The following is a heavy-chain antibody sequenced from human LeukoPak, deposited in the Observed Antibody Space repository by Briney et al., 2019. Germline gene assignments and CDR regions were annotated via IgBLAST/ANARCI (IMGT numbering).Heavy chain of an antibody. V-gene: IGHV3-30-3*01. CDR1: GFTFSSHW. J-gene: IGHJ4*02. CDR2: LSYDGSNK. CDR3: ARDLKPDYFDC. Sequence: GGSLRLSCVGSGFTFSSHWMSWVRQAPGKGLEWVAVLSYDGSNKYYADSVKGRFTISRDNSKNTLYLQMNSLRTDDTAVYYCARDLKPDYFDCWGQGALVAVSS.